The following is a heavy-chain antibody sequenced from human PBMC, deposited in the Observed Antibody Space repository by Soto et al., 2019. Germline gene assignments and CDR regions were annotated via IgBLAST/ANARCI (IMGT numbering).Heavy chain of an antibody. D-gene: IGHD3-22*01. V-gene: IGHV3-23*01. J-gene: IGHJ6*02. CDR1: GFTFSSYS. Sequence: GGVLRLSFAPPGFTFSSYSMSWVPQALGPGVEGVPAISGTGASTYYADPVKGRLTISRDNSKNTLYLQMNSLRAEDTAVYYCAKDNYYDSSGYYDYYYYGMDVWGQGTTVTVSS. CDR3: AKDNYYDSSGYYDYYYYGMDV. CDR2: ISGTGAST.